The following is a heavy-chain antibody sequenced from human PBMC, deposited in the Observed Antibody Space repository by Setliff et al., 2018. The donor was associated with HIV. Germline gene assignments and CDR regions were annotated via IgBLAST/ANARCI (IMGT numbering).Heavy chain of an antibody. D-gene: IGHD6-25*01. CDR1: GFTFSNYA. J-gene: IGHJ4*02. CDR3: ARAPSWQRQVDF. CDR2: ISYDGNYK. Sequence: GESLKISCAVSGFTFSNYAMHWVRQASGKGLEWVAVISYDGNYKYYSDSVKVRFTISRDNSKNTLYLQMDSLRPKDTAAYYCARAPSWQRQVDFWGQGTLVTVSS. V-gene: IGHV3-30*04.